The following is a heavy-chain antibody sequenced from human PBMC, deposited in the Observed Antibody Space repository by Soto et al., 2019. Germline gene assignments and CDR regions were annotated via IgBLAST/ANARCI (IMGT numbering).Heavy chain of an antibody. D-gene: IGHD5-18*01. CDR2: ISWDGGST. J-gene: IGHJ4*02. CDR1: GFTFDDYA. Sequence: GGSLRLSCAASGFTFDDYAMHWVRQAPGKGLEWVSLISWDGGSTYYADSVKGRFTISRDNSKNSLYLQMNSLRAEDTALYYCAKDTRGYSYGCDYWGQGTLVTVSS. CDR3: AKDTRGYSYGCDY. V-gene: IGHV3-43D*03.